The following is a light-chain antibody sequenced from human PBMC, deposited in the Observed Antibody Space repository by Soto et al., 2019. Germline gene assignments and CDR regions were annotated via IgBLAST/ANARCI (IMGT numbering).Light chain of an antibody. CDR2: GAS. J-gene: IGKJ5*01. Sequence: EIVMTQSPATLSVSPGERATLSCRASQSVNIHLAWYQQKPGQAPRLLIYGASARATGIPAKFSGSGSGTDFTLTISSLQPEDFATYYCQQSYSTPITFGQGTRLEI. CDR1: QSVNIH. V-gene: IGKV3D-15*01. CDR3: QQSYSTPIT.